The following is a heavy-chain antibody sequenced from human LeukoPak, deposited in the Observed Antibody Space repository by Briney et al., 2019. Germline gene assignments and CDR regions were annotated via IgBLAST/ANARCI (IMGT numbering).Heavy chain of an antibody. D-gene: IGHD3-22*01. Sequence: RGSLRLSCAASGFTFSNAWMSWVSQAPGKGLEWVGRIKSKTDGGTTDYAAPVKGRFTISRDDSKNTLYLQMNSLKTEDTAVYYCLVVEPMIVVVKGYWGQGTLVTVSS. J-gene: IGHJ4*02. V-gene: IGHV3-15*01. CDR1: GFTFSNAW. CDR3: LVVEPMIVVVKGY. CDR2: IKSKTDGGTT.